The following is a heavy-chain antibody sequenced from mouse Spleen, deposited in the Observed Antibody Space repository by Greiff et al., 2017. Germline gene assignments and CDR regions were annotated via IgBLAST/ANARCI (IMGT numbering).Heavy chain of an antibody. J-gene: IGHJ2*01. CDR2: INPSSGYT. CDR3: ARGWDGRDYFDY. V-gene: IGHV1-4*01. Sequence: VQLQQSGAELARPGASVKMSCKASGYTFTSYTMHWVKQRPGQGLEWIGYINPSSGYTKYNQKFKDKATLTADKSSSTAYMQLSSLTSEDSAVYYCARGWDGRDYFDYWGQGTTLTVSS. CDR1: GYTFTSYT. D-gene: IGHD4-1*01.